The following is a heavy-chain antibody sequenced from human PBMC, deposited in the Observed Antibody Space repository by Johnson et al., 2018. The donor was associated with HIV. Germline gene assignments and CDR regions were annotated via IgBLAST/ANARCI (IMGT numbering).Heavy chain of an antibody. J-gene: IGHJ3*02. CDR3: ARGAPYENWNYNAFDI. CDR2: IKQDGSEK. CDR1: GFTFSSYW. V-gene: IGHV3-7*05. D-gene: IGHD1-7*01. Sequence: VQLVESGGGLVQPGGSLKLSCAASGFTFSSYWMSWVCQAPGKGLEWVANIKQDGSEKYYVDSVKGRFTISRDNAKNSLYLQMNSLRAEDTAVNYCARGAPYENWNYNAFDIWGQGTMVTVSS.